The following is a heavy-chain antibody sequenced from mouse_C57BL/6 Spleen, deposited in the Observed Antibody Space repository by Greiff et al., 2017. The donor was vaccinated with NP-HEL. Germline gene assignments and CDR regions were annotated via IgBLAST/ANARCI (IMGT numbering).Heavy chain of an antibody. CDR1: GYAFSSYW. D-gene: IGHD1-1*01. CDR2: IYPGDGDT. Sequence: LVESGAELVKPGASVKISCKASGYAFSSYWMNWVKQRPGKGLEWIGQIYPGDGDTNYNGKFKGKATLTADKSSSTAYMQLSSLTSEDSAVYFCARKTGGSRYYYAMDYWGQGTSVTVSS. J-gene: IGHJ4*01. V-gene: IGHV1-80*01. CDR3: ARKTGGSRYYYAMDY.